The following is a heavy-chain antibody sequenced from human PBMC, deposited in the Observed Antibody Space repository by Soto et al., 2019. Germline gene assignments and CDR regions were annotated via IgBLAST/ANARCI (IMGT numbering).Heavy chain of an antibody. V-gene: IGHV3-30*18. J-gene: IGHJ4*02. CDR1: GFTFSSYG. CDR3: AKDARYYGSGSYYGFYFDY. D-gene: IGHD3-10*01. CDR2: ISYDGSNK. Sequence: PGGSLRLSCAASGFTFSSYGMHWVRQAPGKGLEWVAVISYDGSNKYYADSVKGRFTISRDNSKNTLYLQMNSLRAEDTAVYYCAKDARYYGSGSYYGFYFDYWGQGTLVTVSS.